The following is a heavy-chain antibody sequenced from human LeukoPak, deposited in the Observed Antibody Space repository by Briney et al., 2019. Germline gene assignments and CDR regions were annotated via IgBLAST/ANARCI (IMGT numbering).Heavy chain of an antibody. CDR1: GASITSDY. D-gene: IGHD4/OR15-4a*01. CDR2: IYDSGST. V-gene: IGHV4-4*09. J-gene: IGHJ5*02. CDR3: AMSPPRGAWFDP. Sequence: SETLSLTCSVSGASITSDYWNWIQQSPGKGLEWIGFIYDSGSTIYNPSLKSRVTISVDTSKNQFSLKLRSVTAADTAIYYCAMSPPRGAWFDPWGQGSLVTVSS.